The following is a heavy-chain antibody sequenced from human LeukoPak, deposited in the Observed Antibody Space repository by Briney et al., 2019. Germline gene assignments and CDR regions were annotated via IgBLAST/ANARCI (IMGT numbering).Heavy chain of an antibody. CDR1: GGSFSGYY. Sequence: PSETLSLTCAVYGGSFSGYYWSWIRQPPGKGLEWIGEINHSGSTNYNPSLKSRVTISVDTSKNQFSLKLSSVTAADTAVYYCARGRLVRSRSSLADYWGQGTLVTVSS. D-gene: IGHD6-13*01. CDR2: INHSGST. CDR3: ARGRLVRSRSSLADY. J-gene: IGHJ4*02. V-gene: IGHV4-34*01.